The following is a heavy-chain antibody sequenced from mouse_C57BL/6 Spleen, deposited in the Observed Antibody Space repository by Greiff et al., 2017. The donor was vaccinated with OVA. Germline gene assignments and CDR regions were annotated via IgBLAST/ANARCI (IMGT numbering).Heavy chain of an antibody. J-gene: IGHJ4*01. D-gene: IGHD3-1*01. V-gene: IGHV5-16*01. CDR2: INYDGSST. CDR3: ARDRGEDYAMDY. Sequence: EVKVVESEGGLVQPGSSMKLSCTAPGFTFSDYYMAWVRQVPEKGLEWVANINYDGSSTYYLDSLKSRFIISRDNAKNILYLQMSSLKSEDTATYYCARDRGEDYAMDYWGQGTSVTVSS. CDR1: GFTFSDYY.